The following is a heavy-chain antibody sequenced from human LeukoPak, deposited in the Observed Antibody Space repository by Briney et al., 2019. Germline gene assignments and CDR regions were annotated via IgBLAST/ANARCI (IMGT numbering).Heavy chain of an antibody. V-gene: IGHV1-69*05. D-gene: IGHD6-13*01. Sequence: SVKVSCKASGGTFSSYAISWVRQAPGQGLEWMGGIIPIFGIANYAQKFQGRVTITTDESTSTAYMELSSLRSEDTAVYYCAICDSSSWVNWFDPWGQGTLVTVSS. CDR3: AICDSSSWVNWFDP. J-gene: IGHJ5*02. CDR2: IIPIFGIA. CDR1: GGTFSSYA.